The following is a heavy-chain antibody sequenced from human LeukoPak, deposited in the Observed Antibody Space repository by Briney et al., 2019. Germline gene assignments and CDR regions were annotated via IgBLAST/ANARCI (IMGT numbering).Heavy chain of an antibody. CDR1: GGSISSYY. CDR3: ARVSWNGGNHWFDP. D-gene: IGHD1-1*01. V-gene: IGHV4-4*07. Sequence: SETLSLTCTVSGGSISSYYWSWIRQPAGKGLEWIGRIYTSGSTNYNPSLKSRVTMSVDTSKNQFSLKLSSVTAADTAVYYCARVSWNGGNHWFDPWGQGTLVTVSS. J-gene: IGHJ5*02. CDR2: IYTSGST.